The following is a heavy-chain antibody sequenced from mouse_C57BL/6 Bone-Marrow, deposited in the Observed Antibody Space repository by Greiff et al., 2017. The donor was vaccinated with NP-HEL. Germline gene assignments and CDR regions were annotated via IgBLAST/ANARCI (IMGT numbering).Heavy chain of an antibody. V-gene: IGHV1-54*01. CDR2: INPGSGGT. CDR1: GYAFTNYL. J-gene: IGHJ2*01. CDR3: TIPFDY. Sequence: VMLVESGAELVRPGTSVKVSCKASGYAFTNYLIEWVKQRPGQGLEWIGVINPGSGGTNYNEKFKGKATLTADKSSSTAYMQLSSLTSEDSAVYFCTIPFDYWGQGTTLTVSS.